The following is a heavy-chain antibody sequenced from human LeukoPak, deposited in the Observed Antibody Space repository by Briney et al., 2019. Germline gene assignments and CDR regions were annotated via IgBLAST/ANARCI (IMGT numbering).Heavy chain of an antibody. Sequence: GASVKVSCKASGYTFTSYGISWVRQAPGQGLEWMGWISAYNGNTNYAQKLQGRVTMTTDTSTSTAYMELRSLRSDDTAVYYCARSRRDYYYYYYMDVWGKGTTVTVSS. CDR3: ARSRRDYYYYYYMDV. CDR1: GYTFTSYG. CDR2: ISAYNGNT. J-gene: IGHJ6*03. V-gene: IGHV1-18*01.